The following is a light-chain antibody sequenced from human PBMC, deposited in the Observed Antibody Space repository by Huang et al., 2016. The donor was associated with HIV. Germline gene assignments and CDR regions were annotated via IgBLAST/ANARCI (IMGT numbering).Light chain of an antibody. CDR2: GAS. CDR3: QQYDNWPRT. Sequence: EIVMPQSPATLSVSPGERATLSCRASQSVSSNLAWYQQKPGQAPRLLIYGASTRATGIPARLSGSGSGTEFTLTISSLQSEDFAVYYCQQYDNWPRTFGQGTQVEIK. J-gene: IGKJ1*01. CDR1: QSVSSN. V-gene: IGKV3-15*01.